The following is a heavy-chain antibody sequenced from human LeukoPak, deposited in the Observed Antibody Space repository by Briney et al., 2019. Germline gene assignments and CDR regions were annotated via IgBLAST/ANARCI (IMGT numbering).Heavy chain of an antibody. CDR2: IRSEGHGGTP. J-gene: IGHJ4*02. V-gene: IGHV3-49*04. Sequence: GRSLRLSCTALGFTFGDYAMNRVRQAPGKGLEWVGFIRSEGHGGTPEYATSVKGRFTISRDDSKSIAYLQMNSLKTEDTAMYYCTRDSYSVDSGYFEFDYWGQGTLVTVST. CDR1: GFTFGDYA. D-gene: IGHD3-22*01. CDR3: TRDSYSVDSGYFEFDY.